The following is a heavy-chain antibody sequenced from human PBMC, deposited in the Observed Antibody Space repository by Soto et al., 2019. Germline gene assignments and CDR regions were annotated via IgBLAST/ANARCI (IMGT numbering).Heavy chain of an antibody. CDR2: ISAHNGNT. Sequence: QVHLVQSGAEVKKPGASVKVSCKGSGYDFTTYGITWVRQAPGQGLEWMAWISAHNGNTNYAQKLQGRVTVTRDTSTSTAYMELRSVRSDDKAVYYCARGRYGDYWGQGALVTVSS. J-gene: IGHJ4*02. CDR1: GYDFTTYG. V-gene: IGHV1-18*01. CDR3: ARGRYGDY. D-gene: IGHD1-1*01.